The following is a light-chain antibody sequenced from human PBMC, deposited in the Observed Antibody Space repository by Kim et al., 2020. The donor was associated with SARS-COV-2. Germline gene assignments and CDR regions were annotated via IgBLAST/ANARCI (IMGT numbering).Light chain of an antibody. Sequence: GQKVTISCSESNSNIGNKFVCWYQQLPGTAPKLLIDDTNKRPSGIPDRFSGSKSGTSATLGITGLQTGDEADYYCGTWDSSLSAWVCGGGTQLTVL. CDR1: NSNIGNKF. V-gene: IGLV1-51*01. J-gene: IGLJ3*02. CDR2: DTN. CDR3: GTWDSSLSAWV.